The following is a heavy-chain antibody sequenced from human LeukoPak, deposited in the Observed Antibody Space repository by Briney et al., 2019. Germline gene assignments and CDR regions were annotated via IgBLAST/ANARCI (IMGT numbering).Heavy chain of an antibody. Sequence: ASVKVSCKVSGYTLTELSMHWVRQAPGKGLEWMGGFDPEDGETIYAQKFQGRVTMTEDTSTDTAYMELSSLRSEDTAVYYCATVATTPDGDYHFALNYWGQGTLVTVSS. J-gene: IGHJ4*02. V-gene: IGHV1-24*01. CDR2: FDPEDGET. CDR3: ATVATTPDGDYHFALNY. CDR1: GYTLTELS. D-gene: IGHD4-17*01.